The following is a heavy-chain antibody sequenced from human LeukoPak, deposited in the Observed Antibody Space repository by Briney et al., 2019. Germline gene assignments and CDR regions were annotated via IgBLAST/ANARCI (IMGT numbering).Heavy chain of an antibody. J-gene: IGHJ5*02. D-gene: IGHD2-2*01. V-gene: IGHV4-4*07. CDR3: ARDILDIVVVPAAWFDP. CDR1: GGSISSYY. CDR2: ICSSGST. Sequence: SETLSLTCTVSGGSISSYYWSWIRQPAGKGLEWIGRICSSGSTNYNPSLKSRVTMSVDTSKNQFSLKLSSVTAADTAVYYCARDILDIVVVPAAWFDPWGQGTLVTVSS.